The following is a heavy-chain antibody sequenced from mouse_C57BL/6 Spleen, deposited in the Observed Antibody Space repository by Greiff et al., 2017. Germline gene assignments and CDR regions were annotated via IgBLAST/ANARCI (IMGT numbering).Heavy chain of an antibody. J-gene: IGHJ3*01. CDR3: ARRGITTVVARGFAY. Sequence: LLESGAELARPGASVKLSCKASGYTFTSYGISWVKQRTGQGLEWIGEIYPRSGNTYYNEKFKGKATLTADKSSSTAYMELRSLTSEDSAVYFCARRGITTVVARGFAYWGQGTLVTVSA. D-gene: IGHD1-1*01. CDR2: IYPRSGNT. V-gene: IGHV1-81*01. CDR1: GYTFTSYG.